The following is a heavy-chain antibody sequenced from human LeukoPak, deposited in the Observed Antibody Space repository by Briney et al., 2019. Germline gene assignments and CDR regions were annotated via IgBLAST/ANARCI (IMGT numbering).Heavy chain of an antibody. CDR2: TYYRSTWYN. CDR1: GDSVSSNSVT. D-gene: IGHD2-2*01. V-gene: IGHV6-1*01. CDR3: ARRLTQYDCFDP. Sequence: QSQTLSLTCAISGDSVSSNSVTWNWIRQSPLRGLEWLGRTYYRSTWYNDYAVSVRGRITVNPDTSKNQFSLHLNSVTPEDTAVYYCARRLTQYDCFDPWGQGILVTVSS. J-gene: IGHJ5*02.